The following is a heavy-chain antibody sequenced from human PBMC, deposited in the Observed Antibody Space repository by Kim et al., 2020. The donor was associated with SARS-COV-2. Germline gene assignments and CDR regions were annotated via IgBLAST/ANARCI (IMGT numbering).Heavy chain of an antibody. CDR2: IYYSGST. V-gene: IGHV4-39*07. CDR3: ARDRLTNRDYFDY. CDR1: GGSISSSSYY. J-gene: IGHJ4*02. D-gene: IGHD3-9*01. Sequence: SETLSLTCTVSGGSISSSSYYWGWIRQPPGKGLEWIGSIYYSGSTYYNPSLKSRVTISVDTSKNQFSLKLSPVTAADTAVYYCARDRLTNRDYFDYWGQG.